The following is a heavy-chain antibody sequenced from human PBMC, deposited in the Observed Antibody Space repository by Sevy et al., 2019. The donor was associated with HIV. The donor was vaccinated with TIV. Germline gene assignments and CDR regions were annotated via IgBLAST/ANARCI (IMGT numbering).Heavy chain of an antibody. CDR2: MYYSGNT. V-gene: IGHV4-59*02. Sequence: SETLSLTCSVSGASVSSNYWTWIRQPPGKGLEWIGYMYYSGNTNHNPSLKSRVTISVDTSKNQVSLRLTSVTAADTAAYYCARAMTIFGVAGTVDSWGQGVLVTVSS. J-gene: IGHJ4*02. CDR3: ARAMTIFGVAGTVDS. D-gene: IGHD3-3*01. CDR1: GASVSSNY.